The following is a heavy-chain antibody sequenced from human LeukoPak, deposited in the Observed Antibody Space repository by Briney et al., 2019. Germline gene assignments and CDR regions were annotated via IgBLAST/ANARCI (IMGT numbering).Heavy chain of an antibody. J-gene: IGHJ2*01. CDR3: ARKVTPPYWYFDL. D-gene: IGHD2-21*02. CDR1: GFTFRSYE. Sequence: GGSLRLSCAASGFTFRSYEMNWVRQAPGKGLEWISNINSSGSTIYSADSVKGRFTISRDNAKNSLYLQMNSLSAEDTAVYYCARKVTPPYWYFDLWGRGTVVTVSP. CDR2: INSSGSTI. V-gene: IGHV3-48*03.